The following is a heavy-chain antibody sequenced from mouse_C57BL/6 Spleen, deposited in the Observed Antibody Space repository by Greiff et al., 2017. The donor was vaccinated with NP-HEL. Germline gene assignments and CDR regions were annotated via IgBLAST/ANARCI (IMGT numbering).Heavy chain of an antibody. D-gene: IGHD1-1*01. Sequence: QVQLQQSGPGLVQPSQSLSITCTVSGFSLTSYGVHWVRQSPGKGLEWLGVIWSGGSTDYNAAFISRLSISKDNSKSQVFFKMNSLQADDTAIYYCARYYGSSYPYYFDYWGQGTTLTVSS. CDR3: ARYYGSSYPYYFDY. J-gene: IGHJ2*01. CDR2: IWSGGST. CDR1: GFSLTSYG. V-gene: IGHV2-2*01.